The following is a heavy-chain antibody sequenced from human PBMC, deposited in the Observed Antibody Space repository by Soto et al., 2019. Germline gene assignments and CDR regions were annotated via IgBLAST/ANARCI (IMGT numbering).Heavy chain of an antibody. V-gene: IGHV3-23*01. CDR1: GFTFSSYA. D-gene: IGHD3-9*01. CDR2: ISGSGDST. J-gene: IGHJ4*02. CDR3: AKDRLTVGGPFDY. Sequence: GGSLRLSCAASGFTFSSYAMSWVRQAPGKGLEWVSVISGSGDSTYYADSVKGRFTISRDNSKNTLFLQMNSLRTDDTAVYYCAKDRLTVGGPFDYWGPGTLVTVSS.